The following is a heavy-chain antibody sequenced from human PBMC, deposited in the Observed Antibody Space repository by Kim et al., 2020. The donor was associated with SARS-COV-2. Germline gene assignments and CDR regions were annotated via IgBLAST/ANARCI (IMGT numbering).Heavy chain of an antibody. CDR1: GFTFWNYD. J-gene: IGHJ5*02. CDR3: VKGGWYDD. Sequence: GGSLRLSCSASGFTFWNYDMHWVRQAPGKGLGYVSSISRNGDNTYYADSVKGRFTISRDNSKSTLYVHMSSLRVEDTAVYHCVKGGWYDDWGQGTLVIVSS. V-gene: IGHV3-64*05. CDR2: ISRNGDNT.